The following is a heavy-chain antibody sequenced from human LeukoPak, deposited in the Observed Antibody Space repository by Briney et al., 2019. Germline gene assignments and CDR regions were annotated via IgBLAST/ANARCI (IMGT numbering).Heavy chain of an antibody. J-gene: IGHJ4*02. V-gene: IGHV3-21*01. D-gene: IGHD6-13*01. CDR2: ISSSSSYI. CDR3: ARDGSSSWTYFDY. Sequence: PGGSLRLSCAASGFTFSSYGMSWVRQAPGKGLEWVSSISSSSSYIYYADSVKGRFTISRDNAKNSLYLQMNSLRAEDTAVYYCARDGSSSWTYFDYWGQGTLVTVSS. CDR1: GFTFSSYG.